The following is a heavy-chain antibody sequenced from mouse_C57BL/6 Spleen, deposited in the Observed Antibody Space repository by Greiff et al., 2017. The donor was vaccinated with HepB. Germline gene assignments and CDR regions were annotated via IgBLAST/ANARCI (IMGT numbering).Heavy chain of an antibody. D-gene: IGHD2-4*01. CDR2: FYPGSGSI. Sequence: QVQLQQSGAELVKPGASVKLSCKASGYTFTEYTIHWVKQRSGQGLEWIGWFYPGSGSIKYNEKFKDKATLTADKSSSTVYMALSRLTSEDSAVYFCARHEEVYYDYDGAMDYWGQGTSVTVSS. V-gene: IGHV1-62-2*01. CDR3: ARHEEVYYDYDGAMDY. J-gene: IGHJ4*01. CDR1: GYTFTEYT.